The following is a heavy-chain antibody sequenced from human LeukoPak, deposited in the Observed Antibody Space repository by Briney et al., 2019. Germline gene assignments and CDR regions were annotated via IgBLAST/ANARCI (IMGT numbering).Heavy chain of an antibody. D-gene: IGHD3-16*01. V-gene: IGHV4-30-2*01. CDR2: IYHSGST. Sequence: SETLSLTCAVSGGSISSGGYSWSWIRQPPGTGLEWIGYIYHSGSTYYNPSLKSRVTISVDRSKNQFSLKLSSVTAADTAVYYCARDGLGGIDYWGQGTLVTVSS. CDR1: GGSISSGGYS. J-gene: IGHJ4*02. CDR3: ARDGLGGIDY.